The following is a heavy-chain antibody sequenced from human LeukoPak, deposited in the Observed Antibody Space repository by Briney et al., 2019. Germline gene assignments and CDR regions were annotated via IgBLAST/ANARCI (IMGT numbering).Heavy chain of an antibody. CDR1: GFTFSSYN. J-gene: IGHJ4*02. CDR3: AREPFWTGTTWAPRYYFDY. D-gene: IGHD1-1*01. V-gene: IGHV3-48*01. Sequence: GGSLRLSCAASGFTFSSYNMNWVRQAPGKGLEWVSYISSSSSTIYYADSVKGRFTISRDNAKNSLYLQMNSLRAEDTAVYYCAREPFWTGTTWAPRYYFDYWGQGTLVTVSS. CDR2: ISSSSSTI.